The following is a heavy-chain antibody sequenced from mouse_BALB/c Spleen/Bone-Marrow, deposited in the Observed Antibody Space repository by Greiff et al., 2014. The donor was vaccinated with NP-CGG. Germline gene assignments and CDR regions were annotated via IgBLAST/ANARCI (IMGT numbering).Heavy chain of an antibody. CDR3: ARTYYYGSNLFAY. Sequence: VQLQQSGPELVKPGASVKMSCKASGYTFTSYVMHWVKQKPGQGLEWIGYINPYNDGTKYNEKFKGKVTLTSDKSSSTAYMELSSLTSEDSAVYYCARTYYYGSNLFAYWGQGTLVTVSA. V-gene: IGHV1-14*01. CDR1: GYTFTSYV. D-gene: IGHD1-1*01. J-gene: IGHJ3*01. CDR2: INPYNDGT.